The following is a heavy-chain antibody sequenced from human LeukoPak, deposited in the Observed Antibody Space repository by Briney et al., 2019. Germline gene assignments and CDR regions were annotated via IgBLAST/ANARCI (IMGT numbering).Heavy chain of an antibody. CDR1: GFTFSNYA. Sequence: GGSLRLSCAASGFTFSNYAMTWVRRAPGKGLEWLSCITSSGSSIYYADSVKGRFTISKDNAKNSLYLQMNSLRAEDTAVYYCARSRYGSTSTNYYMDVWGKGTTVTVSS. CDR2: ITSSGSSI. J-gene: IGHJ6*03. D-gene: IGHD2-2*01. CDR3: ARSRYGSTSTNYYMDV. V-gene: IGHV3-48*01.